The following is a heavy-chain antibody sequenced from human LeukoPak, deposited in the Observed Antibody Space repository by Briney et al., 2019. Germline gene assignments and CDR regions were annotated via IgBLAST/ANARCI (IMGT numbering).Heavy chain of an antibody. V-gene: IGHV4-59*01. CDR2: IYYSGST. CDR3: ARAYSGSYQRLAFDT. D-gene: IGHD1-26*01. CDR1: GGSISSYY. Sequence: SETLSLTCTVSGGSISSYYWSWIRQPPGKGLEWIGYIYYSGSTNYNPSLKSRVTISVDTSKNQFSLKLSSVTAADTAVYYCARAYSGSYQRLAFDTWGQGTMVTVSS. J-gene: IGHJ3*02.